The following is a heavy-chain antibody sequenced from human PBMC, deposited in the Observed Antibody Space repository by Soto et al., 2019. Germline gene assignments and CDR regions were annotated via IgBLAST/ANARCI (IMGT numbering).Heavy chain of an antibody. CDR1: GFTFSSYW. CDR2: IKQDGSEK. CDR3: ARSMNNWNYGPSGYYYYMDV. Sequence: GGSLRLSCAASGFTFSSYWMSWVRQAPGKGLEWVANIKQDGSEKYYVDSVKGRFTISRDNAKNSLYLQMNSLRAEDTAVYYCARSMNNWNYGPSGYYYYMDVWGKGTTVTVS. D-gene: IGHD1-7*01. J-gene: IGHJ6*03. V-gene: IGHV3-7*01.